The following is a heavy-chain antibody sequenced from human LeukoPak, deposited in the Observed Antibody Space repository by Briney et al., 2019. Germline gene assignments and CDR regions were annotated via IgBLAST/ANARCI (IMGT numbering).Heavy chain of an antibody. CDR1: GGSICSGAYN. Sequence: PSETLSLTCTVSGGSICSGAYNWSWIRQHPGKGLEWIGYIDYGGSTYYSPSLKSRIIISVDTSKTQFSLKLSSVTAADTAVYYCARDLAAGAGYFDYWGQGTLVTVSS. CDR2: IDYGGST. D-gene: IGHD6-25*01. V-gene: IGHV4-31*03. CDR3: ARDLAAGAGYFDY. J-gene: IGHJ4*02.